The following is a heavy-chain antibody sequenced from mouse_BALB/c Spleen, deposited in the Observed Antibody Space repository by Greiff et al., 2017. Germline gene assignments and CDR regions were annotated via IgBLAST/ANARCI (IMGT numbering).Heavy chain of an antibody. CDR3: TREKDYGNYGY. D-gene: IGHD2-1*01. J-gene: IGHJ2*01. Sequence: VQLQQSGTVLARPGASVKMSCKASGYTFTSYWMHWVKQRPGQGLEWIGAIYPGNSDTSYNQKFKGKAKLTAVTSTSTAYMELSSLTNEDSAVYYCTREKDYGNYGYWGQGTTLTVSS. CDR1: GYTFTSYW. CDR2: IYPGNSDT. V-gene: IGHV1-5*01.